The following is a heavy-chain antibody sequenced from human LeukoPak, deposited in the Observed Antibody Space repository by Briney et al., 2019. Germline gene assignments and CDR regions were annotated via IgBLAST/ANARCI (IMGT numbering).Heavy chain of an antibody. CDR2: INHSGST. CDR1: GGSFSGYY. D-gene: IGHD4-17*01. Sequence: PSETLSLTCAVYGGSFSGYYWGWIRQPPGKGLEWIGEINHSGSTNYNPSLKSRVTISVDTSKNQFSLKLSSVTAADTAVYYCARVTTVTTSYYFDYWGQGTLVTVSS. CDR3: ARVTTVTTSYYFDY. J-gene: IGHJ4*02. V-gene: IGHV4-34*01.